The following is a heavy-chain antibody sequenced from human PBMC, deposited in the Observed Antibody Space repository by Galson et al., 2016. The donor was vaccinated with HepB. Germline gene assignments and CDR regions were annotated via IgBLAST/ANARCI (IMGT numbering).Heavy chain of an antibody. D-gene: IGHD5-24*01. J-gene: IGHJ4*02. CDR1: GFTVSSNY. Sequence: SLRLSCAASGFTVSSNYMSWVRQAPGKGLEWVSVIHSGGSTYYADSVKGRFTISRDNSKNTLYLQMNSLRAEDTAVYYCAGESPSDTMARTGWGQGTLVTVSS. CDR3: AGESPSDTMARTG. V-gene: IGHV3-66*02. CDR2: IHSGGST.